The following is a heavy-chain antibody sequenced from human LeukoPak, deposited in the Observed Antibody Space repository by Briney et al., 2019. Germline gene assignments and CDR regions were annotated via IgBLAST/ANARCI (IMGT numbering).Heavy chain of an antibody. J-gene: IGHJ4*02. Sequence: GESLKISCKGSGYSFTNYWIGWVRQMPGKGLEWMGIIYPGDSDTRYSPSFQGQVTISVDKSITTAYLQWTSLKASDTAMYYCARPSYGASDYWGQGTLVTVSS. CDR1: GYSFTNYW. CDR3: ARPSYGASDY. V-gene: IGHV5-51*01. D-gene: IGHD4-17*01. CDR2: IYPGDSDT.